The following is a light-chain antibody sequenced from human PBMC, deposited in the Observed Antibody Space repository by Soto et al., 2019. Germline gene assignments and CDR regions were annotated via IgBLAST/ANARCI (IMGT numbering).Light chain of an antibody. CDR3: QQYKEWPLT. CDR1: QSVSNN. Sequence: EIVMTQSPATLSVSPGERATLSCRASQSVSNNLAWYQQKPGQAPSLLIYHASTGATGIPARFSGSGSGTELTLTISSVQSEDFAVYYCQQYKEWPLTFGGGTKVEIK. V-gene: IGKV3-15*01. J-gene: IGKJ4*01. CDR2: HAS.